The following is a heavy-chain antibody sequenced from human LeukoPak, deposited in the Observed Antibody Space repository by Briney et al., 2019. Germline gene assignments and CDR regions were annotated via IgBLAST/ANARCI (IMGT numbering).Heavy chain of an antibody. CDR3: ARAVIVVAAATQRNWFDP. CDR1: GGSISSYY. V-gene: IGHV4-34*01. CDR2: INHSGIT. D-gene: IGHD2-15*01. J-gene: IGHJ5*02. Sequence: SETLSLTCTVSGGSISSYYWSWVRQTPGKGLEWIGEINHSGITDYNPSLRSRVTISVDTSKNQFSLKLSSVTAADTAIYYCARAVIVVAAATQRNWFDPWGQGTLVTVSS.